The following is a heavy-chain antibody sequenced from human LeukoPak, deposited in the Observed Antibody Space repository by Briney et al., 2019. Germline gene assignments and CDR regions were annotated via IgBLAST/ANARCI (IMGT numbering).Heavy chain of an antibody. CDR2: IYHSGST. CDR1: GGSISSGGYY. D-gene: IGHD1-14*01. J-gene: IGHJ6*03. V-gene: IGHV4-30-2*01. CDR3: ASIRVREGNYMDV. Sequence: PSQTLSLTCTVSGGSISSGGYYWSWIRQPPGKGLEWIGYIYHSGSTYYNPSLKSRVTISVDRSKNQFSLKLSSVTAADTAVYYCASIRVREGNYMDVWGKGTTVTVSS.